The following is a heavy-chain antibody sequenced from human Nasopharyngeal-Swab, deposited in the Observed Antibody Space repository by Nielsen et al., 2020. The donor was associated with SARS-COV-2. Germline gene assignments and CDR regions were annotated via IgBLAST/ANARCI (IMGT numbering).Heavy chain of an antibody. J-gene: IGHJ4*02. D-gene: IGHD3-22*01. Sequence: SETLSLTCTVSGGSISSYYWSWIRQPPGKGLERIGYIYYSGSTNYNPSLKSRVTISVDTSKNQFSLKLSSVTAADTAVYYCARVGTYYYDSSGYYPTPSFDYWGQGTLVTVSS. CDR3: ARVGTYYYDSSGYYPTPSFDY. V-gene: IGHV4-59*01. CDR1: GGSISSYY. CDR2: IYYSGST.